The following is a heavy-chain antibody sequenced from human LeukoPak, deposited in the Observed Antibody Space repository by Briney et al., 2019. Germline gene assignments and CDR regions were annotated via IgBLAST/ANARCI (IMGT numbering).Heavy chain of an antibody. CDR3: APSAFDY. CDR2: ISDSGGST. CDR1: GFTFSSYA. J-gene: IGHJ4*02. V-gene: IGHV3-23*01. Sequence: GGSLRLSCAASGFTFSSYAMTWVRQAPGKGLEWVSTISDSGGSTYYADSVKGRFTNSRDSSKSTLYLQMNSLRAEDTAVYYCAPSAFDYWGQGTLVTVSS.